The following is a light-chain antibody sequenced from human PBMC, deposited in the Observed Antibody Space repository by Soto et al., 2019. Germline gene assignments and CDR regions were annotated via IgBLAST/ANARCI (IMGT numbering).Light chain of an antibody. CDR1: QTVGSY. CDR2: DVA. Sequence: EIVLTQSPATLSLSPGERATLSCRASQTVGSYLGWYQQKPGQAPRLLIHDVAHRATGIPARFSGSGSGTDFTLTISSLEPEDFAVYYCHQRSDWPLTFGGGTKVEIK. CDR3: HQRSDWPLT. V-gene: IGKV3-11*01. J-gene: IGKJ4*01.